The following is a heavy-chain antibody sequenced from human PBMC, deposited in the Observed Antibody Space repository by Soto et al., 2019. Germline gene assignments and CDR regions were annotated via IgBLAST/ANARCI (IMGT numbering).Heavy chain of an antibody. CDR1: GGSISSGGYY. J-gene: IGHJ5*02. V-gene: IGHV4-31*03. D-gene: IGHD5-18*01. CDR3: ARAGCYAYRAGGTTCWFDP. Sequence: QVQLQESGPGLVKPSQTLSLTCTVSGGSISSGGYYWSWIHQHPGKGLEWIGYIYYSGSTYYNPSLKSRVTLSVDTSKNPSSLKLSSVTAAATAVYYCARAGCYAYRAGGTTCWFDPWGQGTLVTVSS. CDR2: IYYSGST.